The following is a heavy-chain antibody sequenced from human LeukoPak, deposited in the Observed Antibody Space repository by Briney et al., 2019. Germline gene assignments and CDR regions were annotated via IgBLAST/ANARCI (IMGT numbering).Heavy chain of an antibody. CDR3: ARVIGAFDY. J-gene: IGHJ4*02. V-gene: IGHV4-4*02. CDR2: IYHSGST. CDR1: GAPISSNNW. Sequence: PSETLSLTCAVSGAPISSNNWWWSWVRQPPGKGLEWIGEIYHSGSTNYNPSLKSRVTISVDTSKNQFSLKLSSVTAADTAVYYCARVIGAFDYWGQGTLVTVSS. D-gene: IGHD4/OR15-4a*01.